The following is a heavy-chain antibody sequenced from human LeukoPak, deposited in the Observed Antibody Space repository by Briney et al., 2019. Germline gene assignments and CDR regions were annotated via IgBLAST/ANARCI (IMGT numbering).Heavy chain of an antibody. Sequence: ASVKVSCKASGYTFTGYYMHWVRQAPGQGLEWMGWINPNSGGTNYAQKFQGRVTMTRDTSISTAYMELSRLRSDDTAVYYCARGIAAARGGFDYWGQGTLVTVSP. CDR2: INPNSGGT. V-gene: IGHV1-2*02. J-gene: IGHJ4*02. CDR3: ARGIAAARGGFDY. CDR1: GYTFTGYY. D-gene: IGHD6-13*01.